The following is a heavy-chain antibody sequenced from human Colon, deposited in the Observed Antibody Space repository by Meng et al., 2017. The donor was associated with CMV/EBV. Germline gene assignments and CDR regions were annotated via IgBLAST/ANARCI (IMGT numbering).Heavy chain of an antibody. D-gene: IGHD3-3*01. CDR3: ARESTIFGVVTRTIPIDAFDI. Sequence: GESLKISCAASGFTFRSYGMHWVRQAPGKGLEWVAVTSYDGNKDWYADSVKGRFTISRDHSKDTLYLQMNSLTREDTGVYYCARESTIFGVVTRTIPIDAFDIWGEGTMVTV. CDR2: TSYDGNKD. J-gene: IGHJ3*02. CDR1: GFTFRSYG. V-gene: IGHV3-30*19.